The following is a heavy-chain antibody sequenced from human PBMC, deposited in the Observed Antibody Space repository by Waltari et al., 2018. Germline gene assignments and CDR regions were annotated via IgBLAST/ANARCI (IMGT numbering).Heavy chain of an antibody. Sequence: QVQLQESGPGLVKPSETLSLTCTVSGGSISSYYWSWIRQPQGKGLEWIGYIYYSGSTNYNPSLKSRVTISVDTSKNQFSLKLSSVTAADTAVYYCARTGITIFGVVDWFDPWGQGTLVTVSS. CDR3: ARTGITIFGVVDWFDP. V-gene: IGHV4-59*08. CDR1: GGSISSYY. J-gene: IGHJ5*02. CDR2: IYYSGST. D-gene: IGHD3-3*01.